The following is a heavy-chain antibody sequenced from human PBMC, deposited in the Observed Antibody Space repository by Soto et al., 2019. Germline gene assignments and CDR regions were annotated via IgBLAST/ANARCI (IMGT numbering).Heavy chain of an antibody. Sequence: QVQLQESGPGLVKPSGTLSLTCAVSGDSINAANWWSWVRQAPGKGLVWIGEGSHDGRTTYNPSLRSRATISMDKSKNHFSLNLNSVTAADTAVYFCARTEAAAGDFDFWGRGTLVTVSS. V-gene: IGHV4-4*02. J-gene: IGHJ4*02. D-gene: IGHD6-13*01. CDR2: GSHDGRT. CDR1: GDSINAANW. CDR3: ARTEAAAGDFDF.